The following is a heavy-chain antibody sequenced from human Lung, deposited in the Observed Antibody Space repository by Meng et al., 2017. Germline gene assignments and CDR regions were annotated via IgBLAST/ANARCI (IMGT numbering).Heavy chain of an antibody. CDR3: ARGPTTMAHDFDY. D-gene: IGHD4-11*01. J-gene: IGHJ4*02. CDR1: GGSFSDYY. Sequence: VQLRRWGAGRLKPSETLSLTCVVSGGSFSDYYWSWIRQPPGKGLEWIGEINHSGSTNYNPSLESRATISVDTSQNNLSLKLSSVTAADSAVYYCARGPTTMAHDFDYWGQGTLVTVSS. V-gene: IGHV4-34*01. CDR2: INHSGST.